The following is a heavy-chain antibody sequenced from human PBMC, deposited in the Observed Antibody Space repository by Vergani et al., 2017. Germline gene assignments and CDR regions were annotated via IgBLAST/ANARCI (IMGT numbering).Heavy chain of an antibody. CDR2: IYRTGRT. Sequence: QVQLQESGPGLVKPSETLSLTCAVSGFSIDNGYYWDWIRQPPGKGLEWIGSIYRTGRTHFNPSLKSRVTISVDTSNNHFSLRLNSLTAADTAVYYCAREVYDFWSGYYTEIFDYWGQGTLVTVSS. CDR3: AREVYDFWSGYYTEIFDY. J-gene: IGHJ4*02. CDR1: GFSIDNGYY. V-gene: IGHV4-38-2*02. D-gene: IGHD3-3*01.